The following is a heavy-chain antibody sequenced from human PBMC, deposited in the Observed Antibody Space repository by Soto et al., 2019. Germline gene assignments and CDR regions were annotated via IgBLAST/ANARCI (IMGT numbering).Heavy chain of an antibody. CDR2: IHSGGST. J-gene: IGHJ5*02. CDR3: AKKYYYDSSGYYH. Sequence: GGSLRLSCAASGFTVSSSHMSWVRKAPGKGLEWVSIIHSGGSTSYADSVRGRFTISSDVSKSTVYLQMNSLRAEDTAVYYCAKKYYYDSSGYYHWGQGTLVTVSS. V-gene: IGHV3-53*01. D-gene: IGHD3-22*01. CDR1: GFTVSSSH.